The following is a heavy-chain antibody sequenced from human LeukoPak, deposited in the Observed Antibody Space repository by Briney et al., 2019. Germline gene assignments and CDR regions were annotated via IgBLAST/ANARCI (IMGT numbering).Heavy chain of an antibody. CDR2: INSDGSST. D-gene: IGHD2-2*02. CDR3: AREDCSSTSRYKSWFDP. Sequence: GGSLRLSCAASGFTFSSYWMHWVRQAPGKGLVWVSRINSDGSSTSYADSVKGRFTISRDNAKNTLYLQMNSPRAEDTAVYYCAREDCSSTSRYKSWFDPWGQGTLVTVSS. J-gene: IGHJ5*02. V-gene: IGHV3-74*01. CDR1: GFTFSSYW.